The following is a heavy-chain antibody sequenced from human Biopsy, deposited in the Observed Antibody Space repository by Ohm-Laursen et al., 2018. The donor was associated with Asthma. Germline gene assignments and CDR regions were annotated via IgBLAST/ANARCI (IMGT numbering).Heavy chain of an antibody. CDR3: ALSQFDY. V-gene: IGHV1-46*01. CDR2: INPPTGDT. CDR1: GDSISNYA. Sequence: SVKVSCTASGDSISNYAISWVRQAPGQGLEWVGIINPPTGDTSYAQKFLGRVTVTRDTSTSTVYMELSSLRSEDTAVYYCALSQFDYWGQGTLLTVSS. J-gene: IGHJ4*02.